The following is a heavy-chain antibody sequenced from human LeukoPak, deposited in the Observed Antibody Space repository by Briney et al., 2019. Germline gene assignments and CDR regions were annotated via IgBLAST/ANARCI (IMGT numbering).Heavy chain of an antibody. CDR2: INPNSGGT. J-gene: IGHJ5*02. D-gene: IGHD2-2*02. V-gene: IGHV1-2*02. CDR1: GYTFTGYY. Sequence: ASVKVSCKASGYTFTGYYMHWVRQAPGQGLEWMGWINPNSGGTNYAQKFQGRDTMTRDTSISTAYMELSRLRSDDTAVYYCATIDIVVVPAAIPRNWFDPWGQGTLVTVSS. CDR3: ATIDIVVVPAAIPRNWFDP.